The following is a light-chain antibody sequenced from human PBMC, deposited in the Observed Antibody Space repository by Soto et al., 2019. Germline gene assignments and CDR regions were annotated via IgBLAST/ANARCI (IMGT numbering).Light chain of an antibody. J-gene: IGLJ3*02. V-gene: IGLV3-21*04. CDR1: NIGSKS. CDR2: YDR. Sequence: SYELTQPPSVSVAPGKTATITCGGNNIGSKSVHWYQQKPGQAPVLVIFYDRVRPSGIPERFSGSNSGNTATLTISRVEAGDEADYYCQVWDSSSDHRVFGGGTKLNVL. CDR3: QVWDSSSDHRV.